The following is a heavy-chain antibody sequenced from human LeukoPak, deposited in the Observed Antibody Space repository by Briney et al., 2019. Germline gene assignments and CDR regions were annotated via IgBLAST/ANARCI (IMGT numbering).Heavy chain of an antibody. CDR3: AKERRYSSSVAYAFDI. D-gene: IGHD6-6*01. J-gene: IGHJ3*02. CDR1: GFTFSSYG. V-gene: IGHV3-30*02. CDR2: IRYDGSNK. Sequence: GGSLRLSCAASGFTFSSYGMHWVRQAPGKGLEWVAFIRYDGSNKYYADSVKGRFTISRDNSKNTLYLQLNSLRAEDTAVYYCAKERRYSSSVAYAFDIWGQGTMVTVSS.